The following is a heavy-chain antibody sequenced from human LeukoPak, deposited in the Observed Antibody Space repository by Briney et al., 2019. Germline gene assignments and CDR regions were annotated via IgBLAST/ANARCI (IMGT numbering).Heavy chain of an antibody. CDR3: AREPYGSGSYYMGDI. Sequence: GGSLRLSCAASGFTVSSNYMSWVRQAPGKGLEWVSVIYSGGSTYYADSVKGRFTISRHNSKNTLYPQMNSLRAEDTAVYYCAREPYGSGSYYMGDIWGQGTMVTVSS. J-gene: IGHJ3*02. D-gene: IGHD3-10*01. CDR2: IYSGGST. CDR1: GFTVSSNY. V-gene: IGHV3-53*04.